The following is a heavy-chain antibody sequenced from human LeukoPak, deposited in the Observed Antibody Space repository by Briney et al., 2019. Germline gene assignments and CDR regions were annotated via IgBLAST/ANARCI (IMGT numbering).Heavy chain of an antibody. D-gene: IGHD1-26*01. CDR2: IYHSGST. Sequence: PSETLSLTCAVSGYSISSGYYWGWIRQPPGKGLEWIGSIYHSGSTYYNPSLKSRVTISVDTSKNQFSLKLSSVTAADTAVYYCARDVGATSGKNRAFDIWGQGTMVTVSS. V-gene: IGHV4-38-2*02. CDR3: ARDVGATSGKNRAFDI. J-gene: IGHJ3*02. CDR1: GYSISSGYY.